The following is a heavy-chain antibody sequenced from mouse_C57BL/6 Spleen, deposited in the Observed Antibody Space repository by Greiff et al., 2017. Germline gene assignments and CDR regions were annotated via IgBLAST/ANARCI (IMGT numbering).Heavy chain of an antibody. J-gene: IGHJ4*01. CDR2: IWSGGST. D-gene: IGHD4-1*01. CDR3: ASNWDVYAMDY. CDR1: GFSLTSYG. V-gene: IGHV2-2*01. Sequence: VQLLQSGPGLVQPSQSLSITCTVSGFSLTSYGVHWVRQSPGTGLEWLGVIWSGGSTDYNAAIISRLSISKYNSKSQVFFKMNSLQADDTAIYYCASNWDVYAMDYWVQGTSVTVSS.